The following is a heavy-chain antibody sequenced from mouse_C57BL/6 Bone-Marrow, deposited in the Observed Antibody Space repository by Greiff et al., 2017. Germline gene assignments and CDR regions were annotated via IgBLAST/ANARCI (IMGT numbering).Heavy chain of an antibody. CDR2: IHPNSGST. CDR1: GYTFTSYW. D-gene: IGHD1-1*01. V-gene: IGHV1-64*01. Sequence: QVQLQQSGAELVKPGASVKLSCKASGYTFTSYWMHWVKQRPGQGLEWIGMIHPNSGSTNYNEKFKSKATLTVDKSSSTAYMQLSSLTSEDSAVYYCARDYYCIYYYAMDYWGRGTSVTVSS. J-gene: IGHJ4*01. CDR3: ARDYYCIYYYAMDY.